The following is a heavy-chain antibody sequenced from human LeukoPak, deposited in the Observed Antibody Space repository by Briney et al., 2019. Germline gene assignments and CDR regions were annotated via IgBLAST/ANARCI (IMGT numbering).Heavy chain of an antibody. Sequence: KPSETLSLTCTVSGGSISSSSYYWGWIRQPPGKGLEWIGYIYYSGSTNYNPSLKSRVTISVDTSKNQFSLKLSSVTAADTAAYYCARVKQGSGSYYNLWFDYWGQGTLVTVSS. CDR1: GGSISSSSYY. J-gene: IGHJ4*02. CDR2: IYYSGST. D-gene: IGHD3-10*01. V-gene: IGHV4-61*05. CDR3: ARVKQGSGSYYNLWFDY.